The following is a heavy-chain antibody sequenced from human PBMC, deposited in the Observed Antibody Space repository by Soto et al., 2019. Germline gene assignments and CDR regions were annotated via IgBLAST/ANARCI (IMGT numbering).Heavy chain of an antibody. J-gene: IGHJ5*02. V-gene: IGHV1-69*13. CDR3: AREGSSWSRNWFDP. Sequence: SVKVSCKASGGTFSSYAISWVRQAPGQGLEWMGGIIPIFGTANYAQKFQGRVTITADESTSTAYMELSSLRSEDTAVYYCAREGSSWSRNWFDPWGQGTLVTVSS. CDR1: GGTFSSYA. CDR2: IIPIFGTA. D-gene: IGHD6-13*01.